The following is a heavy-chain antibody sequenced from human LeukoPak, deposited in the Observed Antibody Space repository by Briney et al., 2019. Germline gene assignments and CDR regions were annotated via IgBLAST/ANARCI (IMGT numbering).Heavy chain of an antibody. Sequence: PSETLSLTCTVSGGSISSSSYYWGWIRQPPGKGLEWIGSIYYSGSTYYNPSLKSRVTISVDTSKNQFSLKLSSVTAADTAVYYCARVPRYSSSWRWFDPWGQGTLVTVSS. CDR2: IYYSGST. D-gene: IGHD6-13*01. CDR3: ARVPRYSSSWRWFDP. CDR1: GGSISSSSYY. J-gene: IGHJ5*02. V-gene: IGHV4-39*01.